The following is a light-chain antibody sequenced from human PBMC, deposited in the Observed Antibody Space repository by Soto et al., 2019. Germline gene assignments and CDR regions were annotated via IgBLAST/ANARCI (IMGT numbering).Light chain of an antibody. CDR1: QSVNSN. J-gene: IGKJ4*01. Sequence: EIVMTQSPATLSVSPGERATLSCRASQSVNSNLAWYQQTPGQAPRLLLYGASTRATGIPARFSGSVSGTEFTLTLSSLQSEDFVVYYCQQYTDWLTIGGGTKVEIK. CDR2: GAS. CDR3: QQYTDWLT. V-gene: IGKV3-15*01.